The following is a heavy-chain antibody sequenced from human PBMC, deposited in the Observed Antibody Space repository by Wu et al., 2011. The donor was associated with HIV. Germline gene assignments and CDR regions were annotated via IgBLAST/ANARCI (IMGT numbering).Heavy chain of an antibody. CDR3: ARGGEATVTDYYYYMDV. Sequence: QVQLVQSGAEVKKPGSSVKVSCKASGDTFSSYAISWVRQAPGQGLEWMGRIIPIFGTANYAQKFQGRVTITADKSTSTVYMELSSLRSEDTAVYYCARGGEATVTDYYYYMDVWGKGTTGHRLL. V-gene: IGHV1-69*06. CDR2: IIPIFGTA. CDR1: GDTFSSYA. J-gene: IGHJ6*03. D-gene: IGHD4-11*01.